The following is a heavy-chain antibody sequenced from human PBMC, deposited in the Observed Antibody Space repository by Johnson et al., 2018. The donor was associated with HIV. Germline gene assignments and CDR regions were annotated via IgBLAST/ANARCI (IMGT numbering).Heavy chain of an antibody. D-gene: IGHD2-21*01. CDR2: IKGKTDGGTT. Sequence: VQLVESGGGLVKPGGSLRLSCAASGFTFSNAWMSWVRQAPGKGLEWVGRIKGKTDGGTTDYAAPVQGRFTISRDNSKNTLYLQMNSLNTEDTAVYYCTTFYCGGDCYAFDIWGQGTMVTVSS. V-gene: IGHV3-15*01. CDR1: GFTFSNAW. CDR3: TTFYCGGDCYAFDI. J-gene: IGHJ3*02.